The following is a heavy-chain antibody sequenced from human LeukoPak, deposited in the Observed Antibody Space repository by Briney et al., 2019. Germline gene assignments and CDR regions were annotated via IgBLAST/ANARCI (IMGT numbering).Heavy chain of an antibody. CDR1: GFTFSSDA. J-gene: IGHJ4*02. CDR2: IVGSGGIT. D-gene: IGHD1-26*01. Sequence: PGGSLRLSCAASGFTFSSDAMSWVRQAPGKGLEWVSAIVGSGGITYYADSVKGRFTISRDNAKNTLYLQMNSLRAEDTAVYYCAKDLSYSGIDYWGQGTLVTVSS. CDR3: AKDLSYSGIDY. V-gene: IGHV3-23*01.